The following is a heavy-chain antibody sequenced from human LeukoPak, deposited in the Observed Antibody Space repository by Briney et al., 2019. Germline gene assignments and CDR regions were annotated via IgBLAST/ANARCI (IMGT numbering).Heavy chain of an antibody. CDR2: IQYDGSKK. D-gene: IGHD3-10*01. CDR3: AKDIGSYYDY. Sequence: GGSLRLSCVASGFTFSSNGMHWVRQAPGKGLEWVTFIQYDGSKKYYADSVKGRFTISRDDSKNTLYLEMNSLRAEDTAVYYCAKDIGSYYDYWGQGILVTVSS. V-gene: IGHV3-30*02. CDR1: GFTFSSNG. J-gene: IGHJ4*02.